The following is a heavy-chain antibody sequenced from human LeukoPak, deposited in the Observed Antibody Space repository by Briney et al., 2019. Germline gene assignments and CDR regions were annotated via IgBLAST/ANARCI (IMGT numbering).Heavy chain of an antibody. CDR2: FDPEDGET. CDR3: ARGRFGGFDY. Sequence: ASVKVSCKVSGYTLTELSMHWVRQAPGKGLEWMGGFDPEDGETIYAQKFQGRVTITRNTSISTAYMELSSLRSEDTAVYYCARGRFGGFDYWGQGTLVTVSS. CDR1: GYTLTELS. V-gene: IGHV1-24*01. D-gene: IGHD3-10*01. J-gene: IGHJ4*02.